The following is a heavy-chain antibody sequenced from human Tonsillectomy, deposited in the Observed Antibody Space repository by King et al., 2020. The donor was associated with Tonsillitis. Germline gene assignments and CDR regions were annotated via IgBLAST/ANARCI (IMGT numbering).Heavy chain of an antibody. V-gene: IGHV3-30-3*01. D-gene: IGHD1-26*01. CDR3: AREDEWGPYFDY. Sequence: VQLVESGGGVVQPGRSLRLSCAASGFTFSSYAMHWVRQAPGKGLEWVAVISYGGTNKYYADSVKGRFTISRDNSKNTLYLQINSLRGEDTVVYYCAREDEWGPYFDYWGQGTLVTVSS. J-gene: IGHJ4*02. CDR1: GFTFSSYA. CDR2: ISYGGTNK.